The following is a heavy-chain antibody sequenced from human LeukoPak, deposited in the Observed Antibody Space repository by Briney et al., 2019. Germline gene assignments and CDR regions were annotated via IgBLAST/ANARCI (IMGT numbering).Heavy chain of an antibody. CDR2: IKQIGGEK. CDR1: GFTFGNHW. Sequence: GGSLRLSCAASGFTFGNHWMSWVRQAPGKGLEWVANIKQIGGEKYYVDSVKGRFTISRDNAKNSLYLQMNSLRAEDTAVYYCARDMHYYGSSGYYYYFDYWGQGALVTVSS. D-gene: IGHD3-22*01. J-gene: IGHJ4*02. V-gene: IGHV3-7*01. CDR3: ARDMHYYGSSGYYYYFDY.